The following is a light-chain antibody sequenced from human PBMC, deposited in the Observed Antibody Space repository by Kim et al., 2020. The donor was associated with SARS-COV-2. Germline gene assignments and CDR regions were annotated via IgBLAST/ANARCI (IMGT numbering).Light chain of an antibody. V-gene: IGKV1-27*01. CDR1: QGISTD. Sequence: DIQMTQSPSSLSASVGERVTITCRASQGISTDLAWFQQKPGKVPKLLIYAASTLQSGVPSRFSGSGSGTDFTLTISSLQPEDVATYYCQKYNSAPRTFGQGTKLEI. J-gene: IGKJ2*02. CDR3: QKYNSAPRT. CDR2: AAS.